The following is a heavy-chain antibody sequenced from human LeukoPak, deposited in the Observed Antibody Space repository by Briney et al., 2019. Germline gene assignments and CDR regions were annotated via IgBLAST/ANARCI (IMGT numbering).Heavy chain of an antibody. CDR2: MNPNSGNT. D-gene: IGHD3-9*01. CDR3: ARFDPSYYYYGMDV. Sequence: ASVNVSCKASVYTFTSYDINWVRQATGQGLEWMGWMNPNSGNTGYAQKFQGRVTMTRNTSISTAYMELSSLRSEDTAVYYCARFDPSYYYYGMDVWGQGTTVTVSS. CDR1: VYTFTSYD. V-gene: IGHV1-8*01. J-gene: IGHJ6*02.